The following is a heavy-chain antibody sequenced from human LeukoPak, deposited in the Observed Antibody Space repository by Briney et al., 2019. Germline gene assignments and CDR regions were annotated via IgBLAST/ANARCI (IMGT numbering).Heavy chain of an antibody. V-gene: IGHV1-18*01. CDR3: ASAVADGYYYYYYGMDV. CDR2: ISAYNGNT. J-gene: IGHJ6*02. CDR1: GYTFTSYG. D-gene: IGHD6-19*01. Sequence: GASVKVSCKASGYTFTSYGISWVRQAPGQGLEWMGWISAYNGNTNYAQKLQGRVTMTTDTSTSTAYMELRSLRSDDTAVYYCASAVADGYYYYYYGMDVWGQGTTVTVSS.